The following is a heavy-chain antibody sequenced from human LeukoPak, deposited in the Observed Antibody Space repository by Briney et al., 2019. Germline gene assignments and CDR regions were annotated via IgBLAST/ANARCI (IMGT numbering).Heavy chain of an antibody. CDR1: GDSISSSPYN. D-gene: IGHD3-22*01. J-gene: IGHJ4*02. V-gene: IGHV4-39*07. Sequence: PSETLSLTCTVSGDSISSSPYNWGWIRQPPGKGLEWIATISNSAKTYHNPSLQSRVTISIDKSKNQFFLNLSSVTAADTAVYYCAGLVGRYSSGLYYYYFDYWGQGTLVTVSS. CDR2: ISNSAKT. CDR3: AGLVGRYSSGLYYYYFDY.